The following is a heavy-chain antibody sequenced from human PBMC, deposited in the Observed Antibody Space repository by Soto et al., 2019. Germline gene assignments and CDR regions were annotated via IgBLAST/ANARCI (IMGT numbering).Heavy chain of an antibody. D-gene: IGHD2-21*02. CDR1: GDSVSSGDHY. CDR2: VQLNVHT. CDR3: AREVGGCFGDDCYRWFDP. V-gene: IGHV4-30-4*01. J-gene: IGHJ5*02. Sequence: QVQLQESGPRLVKPSETLSLTCSVSGDSVSSGDHYWSWVRQPPGKALEWIGYVQLNVHTYYNPSLRGRVIISVDASKKHFSLRLTSVTAADSGVYYCAREVGGCFGDDCYRWFDPWGQGTLVAVSS.